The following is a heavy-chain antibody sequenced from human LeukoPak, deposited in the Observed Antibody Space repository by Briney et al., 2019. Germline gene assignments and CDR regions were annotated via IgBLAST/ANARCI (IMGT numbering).Heavy chain of an antibody. CDR1: GGTSSSYA. J-gene: IGHJ5*02. CDR3: AREYCGGDCFTNWFDP. Sequence: ASVKVSCKASGGTSSSYAISWVRQAPGQGLEWMGWINPNSGGTNYAQKFQGRVTMTRDTSISTAYMELSRLRSDDTAVYYCAREYCGGDCFTNWFDPWGQGTLVTVSS. V-gene: IGHV1-2*02. D-gene: IGHD2-21*02. CDR2: INPNSGGT.